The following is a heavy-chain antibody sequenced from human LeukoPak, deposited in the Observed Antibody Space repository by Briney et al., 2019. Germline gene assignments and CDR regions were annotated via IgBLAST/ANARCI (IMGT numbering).Heavy chain of an antibody. Sequence: SETQSLTCTVSGGSISSHYWSWIRQPPGKGLEWIEYIYYSGSTNYNPSLKSRVTISVDTSKNQFSLKLSSVTAADTAVYYCASVSSIAARPDYFDYWGQGTLVTVSS. V-gene: IGHV4-59*11. CDR3: ASVSSIAARPDYFDY. CDR1: GGSISSHY. CDR2: IYYSGST. D-gene: IGHD6-6*01. J-gene: IGHJ4*02.